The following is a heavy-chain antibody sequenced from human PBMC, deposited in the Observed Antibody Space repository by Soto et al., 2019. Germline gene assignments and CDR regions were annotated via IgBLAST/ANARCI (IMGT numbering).Heavy chain of an antibody. CDR2: IKQDGSEK. Sequence: EVQLVESGGDLVQPGGTVRLSCAASGFTFSSYWMTWVRQAPGKGLEWVANIKQDGSEKHYVESVKGRFAISRENAKNSLALRMNSLRIEYTSGYYSARPGGYTYGQIDSWGQGTLVTVSS. J-gene: IGHJ4*02. CDR1: GFTFSSYW. D-gene: IGHD5-12*01. CDR3: ARPGGYTYGQIDS. V-gene: IGHV3-7*03.